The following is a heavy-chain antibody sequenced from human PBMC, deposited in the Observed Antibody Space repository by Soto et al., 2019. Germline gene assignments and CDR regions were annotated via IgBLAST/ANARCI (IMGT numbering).Heavy chain of an antibody. Sequence: SETLSLTCTVSGGSISSYYWSWIRQPPGKGLEWIGYIYYTGSTNYNPSLRSRVSISVDTSKNQFSLKLSSVTAADTAVYYCARSTTLTTLHFKYWGQGTLVTVSS. J-gene: IGHJ1*01. V-gene: IGHV4-59*01. CDR1: GGSISSYY. CDR2: IYYTGST. CDR3: ARSTTLTTLHFKY. D-gene: IGHD4-17*01.